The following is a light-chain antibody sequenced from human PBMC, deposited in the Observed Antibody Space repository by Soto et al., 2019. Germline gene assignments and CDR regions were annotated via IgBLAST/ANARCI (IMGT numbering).Light chain of an antibody. Sequence: DIVMTQSPDSLAVSLGERATINCKSSQSVLYSSNNKNYLAWYQQKPGQPPKLLIYWASTRESGVPDRFSGSGSGTDFTLTVNGLQAEDVAIYYCHQYFRSPITFGGGTKVDIK. CDR1: QSVLYSSNNKNY. V-gene: IGKV4-1*01. CDR3: HQYFRSPIT. J-gene: IGKJ4*01. CDR2: WAS.